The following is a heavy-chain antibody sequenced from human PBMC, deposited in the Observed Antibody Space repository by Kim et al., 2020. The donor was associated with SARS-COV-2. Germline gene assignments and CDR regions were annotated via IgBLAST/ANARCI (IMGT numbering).Heavy chain of an antibody. D-gene: IGHD3-22*01. J-gene: IGHJ4*02. CDR3: ARDPQPYYYDSSGYT. Sequence: GGSLRLSCAASGFTVSSNYMSWVRQAPGKGLEWVSVIYSGGSTYYADSVKGRFTISRDNSKNTLYLQMNSLRAEDTAVYYCARDPQPYYYDSSGYTWGQGTLVTVSS. CDR1: GFTVSSNY. CDR2: IYSGGST. V-gene: IGHV3-66*01.